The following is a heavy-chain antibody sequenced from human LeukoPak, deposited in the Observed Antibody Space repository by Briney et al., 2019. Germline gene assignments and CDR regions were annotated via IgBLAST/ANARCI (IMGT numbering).Heavy chain of an antibody. CDR2: IRSKANSYAT. CDR1: GFTFSGSA. CDR3: TTRTPRAYYYYYYMDV. J-gene: IGHJ6*03. V-gene: IGHV3-73*01. Sequence: GGSLRLSCAASGFTFSGSAMQWVRQASGKGLEWVGRIRSKANSYATAYAASVKGRFTISRDDSKNTAYLQMNSLKTEDTAVYYCTTRTPRAYYYYYYMDVWGKGTTVTVSS.